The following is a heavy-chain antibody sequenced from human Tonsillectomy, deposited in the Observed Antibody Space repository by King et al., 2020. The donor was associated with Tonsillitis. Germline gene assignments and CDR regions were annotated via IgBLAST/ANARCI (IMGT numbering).Heavy chain of an antibody. Sequence: VQLVESGGGLVQPGGSLRLSCAASGFTFSSYAMSWVRQAPGKGLEWVSGISGSGGSTYSADSVKGGFTISRDNSKNTLYLQMNSLRAEDTAVYYCAKDKVATMPRDVFDFWGQGTMVTVSS. CDR2: ISGSGGST. V-gene: IGHV3-23*04. D-gene: IGHD5-12*01. J-gene: IGHJ3*01. CDR1: GFTFSSYA. CDR3: AKDKVATMPRDVFDF.